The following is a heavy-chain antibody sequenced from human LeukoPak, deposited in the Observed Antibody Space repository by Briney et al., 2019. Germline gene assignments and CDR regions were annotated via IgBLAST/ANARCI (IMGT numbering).Heavy chain of an antibody. CDR2: IYTSGST. CDR3: ARVVGTGWYPLDS. D-gene: IGHD6-19*01. J-gene: IGHJ4*02. CDR1: GGSISSGSYY. V-gene: IGHV4-61*02. Sequence: SETLSLTCTVSGGSISSGSYYWSWIRQPAGKGLEWIGRIYTSGSTNYNPSLKSRVTISVDTSKNQFSLKLSSVTAADTAVYYCARVVGTGWYPLDSWGQGTLVTVSS.